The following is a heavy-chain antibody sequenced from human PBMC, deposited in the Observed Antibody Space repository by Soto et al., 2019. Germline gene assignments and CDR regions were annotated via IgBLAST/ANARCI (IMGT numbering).Heavy chain of an antibody. J-gene: IGHJ5*02. Sequence: QVQLVQSGAEVTKPGSSVKVSCTASGGTFSRYSISWVRQAPGQGLEWMGRIIPSLGILNYAQKFQGRVTFTADNTTSTVFMEVSSLSSEDTAVYFCAHYGGYKLDPWGQGTLVTVSS. D-gene: IGHD5-12*01. CDR2: IIPSLGIL. V-gene: IGHV1-69*02. CDR1: GGTFSRYS. CDR3: AHYGGYKLDP.